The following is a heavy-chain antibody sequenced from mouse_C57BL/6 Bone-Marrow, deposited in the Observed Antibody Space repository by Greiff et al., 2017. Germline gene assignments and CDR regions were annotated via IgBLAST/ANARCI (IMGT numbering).Heavy chain of an antibody. CDR1: GYTFTDYY. V-gene: IGHV1-55*01. D-gene: IGHD2-5*01. CDR3: ARAGYYSIFAY. J-gene: IGHJ3*01. Sequence: LVESGAELVRPGASVKLSCKASGYTFTDYYINWVKQRPGQGLEWIGDIYPGSGSTNYNEKFKSKATLTVDTSSSTAYMQLSSLTSEDSAVYYCARAGYYSIFAYWGQGTLVTVSA. CDR2: IYPGSGST.